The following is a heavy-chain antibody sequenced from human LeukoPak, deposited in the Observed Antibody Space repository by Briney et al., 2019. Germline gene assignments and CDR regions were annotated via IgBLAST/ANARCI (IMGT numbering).Heavy chain of an antibody. V-gene: IGHV4-39*07. Sequence: SETLSLTCTVSGGSISSSSYYWGWIRQSPGKGLEWIGSIYHGGSTYYNPSLRSRVIASVDTSKNHFSLKMSSVTAADTAVYYCARDLASCAGDCYSDGFDYWGQGALVTVSS. CDR3: ARDLASCAGDCYSDGFDY. D-gene: IGHD2-21*02. J-gene: IGHJ4*02. CDR1: GGSISSSSYY. CDR2: IYHGGST.